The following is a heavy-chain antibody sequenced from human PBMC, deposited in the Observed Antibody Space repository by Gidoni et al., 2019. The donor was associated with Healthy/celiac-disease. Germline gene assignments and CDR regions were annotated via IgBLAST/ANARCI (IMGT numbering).Heavy chain of an antibody. V-gene: IGHV1-18*04. CDR2: ISAYNGST. D-gene: IGHD3-22*01. CDR1: GYTINSDG. J-gene: IGHJ5*02. CDR3: ARDQLSYYYDSSGPNWFDP. Sequence: QAQLVQSGDEVKKPGASVKVSCKASGYTINSDGISWVRRAPGQGLEWMGWISAYNGSTNYAQKLQGRVTMTTDTSTSTAYMELRSLRSDDTAVYYCARDQLSYYYDSSGPNWFDPWSQGTLVTVSS.